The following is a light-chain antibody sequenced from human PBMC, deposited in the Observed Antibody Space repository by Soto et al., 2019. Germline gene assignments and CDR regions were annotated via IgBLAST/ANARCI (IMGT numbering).Light chain of an antibody. CDR2: EVS. CDR1: SGDVGSYNL. J-gene: IGLJ2*01. Sequence: QSALTQPASVSGSPGQSITISYTGTSGDVGSYNLVSWYQHHPGKAPKLMIYEVSKRPSGVSNRFSGSKSGNTASLTISGLQAEDEADYYCCSYAGSSTLLFGGGTKVTVL. CDR3: CSYAGSSTLL. V-gene: IGLV2-23*02.